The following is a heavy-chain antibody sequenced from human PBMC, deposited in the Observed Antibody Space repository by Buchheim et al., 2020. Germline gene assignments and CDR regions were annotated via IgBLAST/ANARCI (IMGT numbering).Heavy chain of an antibody. CDR3: SGYTVTDYYYMDV. J-gene: IGHJ6*03. D-gene: IGHD4-11*01. CDR1: GFTFSSYG. V-gene: IGHV3-30*03. CDR2: ISYDGSNK. Sequence: QVQLVESGGGVVQPGRSLRLSCAASGFTFSSYGMHWVRQAPGKGLEWVAVISYDGSNKYYADSVKGRFTISRDNSKNTLYLQMNSLRAEDTAVYYCSGYTVTDYYYMDVWGKGTT.